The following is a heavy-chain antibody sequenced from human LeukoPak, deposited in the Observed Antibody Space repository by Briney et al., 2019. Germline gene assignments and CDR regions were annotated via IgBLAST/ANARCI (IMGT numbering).Heavy chain of an antibody. V-gene: IGHV1-18*01. CDR1: GYTFTSYG. D-gene: IGHD2-2*01. CDR2: ISAYNGNT. J-gene: IGHJ6*02. CDR3: ARVPGSTSRSYYYYYGMDV. Sequence: ASVKVSCKASGYTFTSYGISWVRQAPGQGLEWMGWISAYNGNTNYAQKLQGRVTMTTDTSTSTAYMELRSLRSDDTAVYYCARVPGSTSRSYYYYYGMDVWGQGTTVTVSS.